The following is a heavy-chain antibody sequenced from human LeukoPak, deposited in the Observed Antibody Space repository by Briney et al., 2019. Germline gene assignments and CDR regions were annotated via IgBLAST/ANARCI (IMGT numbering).Heavy chain of an antibody. Sequence: SETLSLTCTVSGYSISSGYYWGWIRQPPGKGLEWIGSIYHSGSTYYNPSLKSRVTISVDTSKNQFSLKLSSVTAADTAVYYCARTPSGLDYWGQGTLVTVSS. V-gene: IGHV4-38-2*02. CDR1: GYSISSGYY. CDR3: ARTPSGLDY. CDR2: IYHSGST. J-gene: IGHJ4*02.